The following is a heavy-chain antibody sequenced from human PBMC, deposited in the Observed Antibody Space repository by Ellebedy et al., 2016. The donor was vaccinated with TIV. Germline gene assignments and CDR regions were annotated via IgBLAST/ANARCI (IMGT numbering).Heavy chain of an antibody. Sequence: GESLKISCAASGFSFHSYWIHWVRQGPGKGLMWVSRTDTDGSSTDYADSVKGRFTVSRDNAKNSLYLQLTSLRAEDTALYYCARLNADTVMVADYWGQGTQVTVSS. CDR2: TDTDGSST. J-gene: IGHJ4*02. D-gene: IGHD5-18*01. CDR1: GFSFHSYW. V-gene: IGHV3-74*01. CDR3: ARLNADTVMVADY.